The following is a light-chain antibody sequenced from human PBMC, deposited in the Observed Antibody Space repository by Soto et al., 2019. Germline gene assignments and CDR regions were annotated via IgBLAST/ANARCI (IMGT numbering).Light chain of an antibody. CDR1: QSFVHSDGNTY. CDR3: MEGTYWPKT. J-gene: IGKJ2*01. CDR2: RVS. V-gene: IGKV2-30*02. Sequence: DVALTQSPLSLPVTLGQPASISCRSSQSFVHSDGNTYLHWFQQRPGQSPRRLIYRVSTRDSGVPDRFSGGGSGTDFTLKISRVEAEDVGVYYCMEGTYWPKTFGQGTKLEIK.